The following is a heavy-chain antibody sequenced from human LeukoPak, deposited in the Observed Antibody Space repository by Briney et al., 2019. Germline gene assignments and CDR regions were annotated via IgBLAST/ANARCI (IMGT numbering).Heavy chain of an antibody. CDR3: VRKGSSGFDY. J-gene: IGHJ4*02. CDR2: IHYSGST. V-gene: IGHV4-59*08. Sequence: PSETLSLTCTVSGGSISSYHWSWIRQPPGKGMEWIGYIHYSGSTNYNPSLKSRITMSVDTSKNELSLKLTSVTAADTAVFYCVRKGSSGFDYWGQGTLVTVSS. D-gene: IGHD3-10*01. CDR1: GGSISSYH.